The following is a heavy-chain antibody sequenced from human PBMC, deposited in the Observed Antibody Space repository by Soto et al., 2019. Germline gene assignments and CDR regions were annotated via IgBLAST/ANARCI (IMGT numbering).Heavy chain of an antibody. CDR1: GFTFSSYA. D-gene: IGHD3-16*01. Sequence: QVQLVESGGGVVQPGRSLRLSCAASGFTFSSYAMHWVRQAPGKGLEWVAVISYDGSNKYYADSVKGRFTISRDNSKNTLYLQMNSLRAEDTAVYYCARERSGGHYYYGMDVWGQGTTVTVSS. CDR3: ARERSGGHYYYGMDV. V-gene: IGHV3-30-3*01. CDR2: ISYDGSNK. J-gene: IGHJ6*02.